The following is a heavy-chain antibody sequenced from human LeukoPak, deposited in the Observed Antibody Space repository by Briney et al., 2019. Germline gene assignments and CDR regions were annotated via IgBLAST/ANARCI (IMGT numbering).Heavy chain of an antibody. Sequence: GGSLRLSCAASGFTVGRNYMTCVRQTPGKGLEWVSVIYSGGSTYYADSVKGRFTISRDNSKNTLYLQMNSLRAEDTAVYYCAREEVTTGAFDIWGQGTMVTVSS. CDR3: AREEVTTGAFDI. V-gene: IGHV3-66*01. CDR2: IYSGGST. CDR1: GFTVGRNY. J-gene: IGHJ3*02. D-gene: IGHD2-21*02.